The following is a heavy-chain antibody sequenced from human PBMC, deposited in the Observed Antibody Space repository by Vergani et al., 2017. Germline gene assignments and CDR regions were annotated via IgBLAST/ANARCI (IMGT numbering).Heavy chain of an antibody. CDR3: ARGYSYDPGDWYFDL. Sequence: QVQLVESGGGVVQPGRSLRLSCAASGFTFSSYGMHWVRQAPGKGLEWVAVIWYDGSNKYYADSVKGRFTISRDNSKNTLYLQMNSLRAEDPAVYYCARGYSYDPGDWYFDLWGRGTLVTVSS. D-gene: IGHD5-18*01. CDR1: GFTFSSYG. J-gene: IGHJ2*01. CDR2: IWYDGSNK. V-gene: IGHV3-33*01.